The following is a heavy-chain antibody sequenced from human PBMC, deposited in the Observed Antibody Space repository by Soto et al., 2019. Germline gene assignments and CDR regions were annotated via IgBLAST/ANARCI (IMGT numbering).Heavy chain of an antibody. V-gene: IGHV4-30-4*01. CDR2: IYFSGTT. CDR3: ARNRRSHYYYYVLDV. J-gene: IGHJ6*02. CDR1: NDSITSGDFY. Sequence: QVQLQESGPGLVKPSQTLSLTCTVSNDSITSGDFYWGWIRQPPGKGLEWIGYIYFSGTTYYNPSLQSRLTISEDTSKKGSSLRLSSVTAADTAVYYCARNRRSHYYYYVLDVWGHGTTVTVSS.